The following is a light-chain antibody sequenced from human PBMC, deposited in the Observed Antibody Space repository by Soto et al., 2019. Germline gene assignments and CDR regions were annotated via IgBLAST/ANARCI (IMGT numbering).Light chain of an antibody. V-gene: IGKV1-5*01. Sequence: DIQMTQSPSTLSASVGDRVTITCRASQIISSWLAWYQQKPGKAPKLLIYDASTLQSGVPSRFIGSESGTEFTLTITSLQPDDFATYYCQHYNGYSGSFGQGTKVE. CDR2: DAS. CDR1: QIISSW. J-gene: IGKJ1*01. CDR3: QHYNGYSGS.